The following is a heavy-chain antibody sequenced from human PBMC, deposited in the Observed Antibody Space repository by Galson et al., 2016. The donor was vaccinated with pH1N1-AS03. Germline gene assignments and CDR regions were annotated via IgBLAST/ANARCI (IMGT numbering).Heavy chain of an antibody. V-gene: IGHV4-34*01. CDR1: GGSLTDYQ. D-gene: IGHD6-13*01. CDR2: ISHSGIT. J-gene: IGHJ4*02. CDR3: ARGNPFLGSSWYEDS. Sequence: ETLSLTCTVSGGSLTDYQWSWIRQSPGKGLEWIGEISHSGITDYNPSLESRVSISVDTSKDQFSLNLSSMTAADAAVYYCARGNPFLGSSWYEDSWGQGTLVIVSS.